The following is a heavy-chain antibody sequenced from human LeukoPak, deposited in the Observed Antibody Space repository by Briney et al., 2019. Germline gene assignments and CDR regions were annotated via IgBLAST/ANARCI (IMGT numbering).Heavy chain of an antibody. J-gene: IGHJ4*02. V-gene: IGHV3-53*01. CDR1: GFSVTNNY. CDR3: GRGDRYNFLDY. Sequence: GGSLRLSCAVSGFSVTNNYMSWVRQAPGKGLEWVSVFYVGGATYYADSVEGRCTISRDNFENTLYLQMKSLRAEDTAVDYCGRGDRYNFLDYWGQGTLATVSS. CDR2: FYVGGAT. D-gene: IGHD5-24*01.